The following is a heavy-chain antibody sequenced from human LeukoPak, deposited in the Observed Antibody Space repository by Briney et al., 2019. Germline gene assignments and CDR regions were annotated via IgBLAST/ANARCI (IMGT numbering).Heavy chain of an antibody. J-gene: IGHJ4*02. CDR2: INPNSGGT. Sequence: ASEKVSCKASGYTFTGYYMHWVRQAPGQGLEWMGWINPNSGGTNYAQKFQGRVTMTRDTSISTAYMELSRLRSDDTAVYYCARDRGRDGYIFDYWGQGTLVTVSS. CDR3: ARDRGRDGYIFDY. CDR1: GYTFTGYY. D-gene: IGHD5-24*01. V-gene: IGHV1-2*02.